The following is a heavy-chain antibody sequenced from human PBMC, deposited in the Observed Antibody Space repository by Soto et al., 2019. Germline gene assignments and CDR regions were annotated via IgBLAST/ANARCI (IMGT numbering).Heavy chain of an antibody. CDR1: GFTFSSYA. D-gene: IGHD6-19*01. J-gene: IGHJ4*02. CDR2: ISGSGGST. V-gene: IGHV3-23*01. Sequence: PGGSLRLSCAASGFTFSSYAMSWVRQAPGKGLEWVSAISGSGGSTYYADSVKGRFTISRDNSKNTLYLQMNSLRAEDPAVYYCASITFRIAVAEDYWGQGTLVTVSS. CDR3: ASITFRIAVAEDY.